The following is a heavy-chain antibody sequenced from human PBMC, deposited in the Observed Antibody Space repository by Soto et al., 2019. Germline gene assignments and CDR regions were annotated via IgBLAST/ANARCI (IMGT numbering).Heavy chain of an antibody. J-gene: IGHJ4*02. CDR1: GYTFTGYY. D-gene: IGHD6-13*01. V-gene: IGHV1-2*04. CDR2: INPNSGGT. CDR3: ARDLSSSWYYFDY. Sequence: VASVKVSCKASGYTFTGYYMHWVRQAPGQGLEWMGWINPNSGGTNYAQKFQGWVTMTRDTSISTAYMELSRLRSDDTAVYYCARDLSSSWYYFDYWGQGTLVTVSS.